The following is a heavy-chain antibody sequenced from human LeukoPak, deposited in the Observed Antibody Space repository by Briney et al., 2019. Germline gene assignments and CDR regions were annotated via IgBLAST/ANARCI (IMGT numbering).Heavy chain of an antibody. V-gene: IGHV1-2*02. J-gene: IGHJ4*02. CDR1: GYTFTGYY. D-gene: IGHD2-2*02. CDR2: INPNSGGT. Sequence: WASVKASCKASGYTFTGYYMHWVRQAPGQVLEWMGWINPNSGGTNYAQKFQGRVTMTRDTSISTAYMELSRLRSDDTAVYYCARDLSGYCSSTSCYTEGGYWGQGTLVTVSS. CDR3: ARDLSGYCSSTSCYTEGGY.